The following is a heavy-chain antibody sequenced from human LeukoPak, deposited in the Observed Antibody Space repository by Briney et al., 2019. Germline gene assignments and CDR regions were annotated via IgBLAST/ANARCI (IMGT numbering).Heavy chain of an antibody. V-gene: IGHV1-2*02. CDR1: GYTFTGYY. Sequence: GASVKVSCKASGYTFTGYYILWVRQAPGQGLESVGWINPHSGGTYHTQNFQGRVTMTRDTSISTAYMELSGLKSDDTAVYYCARNYGSGDFDSWGQGTLVTVSS. D-gene: IGHD3-10*01. J-gene: IGHJ4*02. CDR2: INPHSGGT. CDR3: ARNYGSGDFDS.